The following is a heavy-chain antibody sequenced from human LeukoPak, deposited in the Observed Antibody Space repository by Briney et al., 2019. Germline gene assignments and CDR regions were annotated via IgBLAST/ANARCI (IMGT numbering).Heavy chain of an antibody. CDR3: AREGTAAAVTRWFDP. CDR1: GYTFSSYT. V-gene: IGHV7-4-1*02. J-gene: IGHJ5*02. Sequence: ASVKVSCKASGYTFSSYTINWVRQAPGQGLEWMGWINTNTGNPTYAQGFTGRFVFSLDTSGSTTFLQISSLKAEDTAVYYCAREGTAAAVTRWFDPWGQGTLVTVSS. D-gene: IGHD6-13*01. CDR2: INTNTGNP.